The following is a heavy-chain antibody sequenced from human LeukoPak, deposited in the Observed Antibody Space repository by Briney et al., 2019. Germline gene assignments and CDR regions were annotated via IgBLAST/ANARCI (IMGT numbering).Heavy chain of an antibody. V-gene: IGHV3-23*01. CDR3: AKGRGSGTYTGDF. D-gene: IGHD3-10*01. CDR1: GLTFSSYA. Sequence: GGSLRLSCAASGLTFSSYAMSWVRQAPGKGLEWVSAITGSGGTTFYADSVKGRFTISRDNSKNTLYLQMNNLRAEDTAVYYCAKGRGSGTYTGDFWGQGTLVTVSS. CDR2: ITGSGGTT. J-gene: IGHJ4*02.